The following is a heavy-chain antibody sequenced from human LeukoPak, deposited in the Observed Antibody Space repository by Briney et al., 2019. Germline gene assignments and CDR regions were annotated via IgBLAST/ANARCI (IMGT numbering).Heavy chain of an antibody. CDR2: IYYSGST. CDR3: ASSLVGANNWFDP. Sequence: SETPSLTCTVSGGSISSYYWSWIRQPPGKGLEWIGYIYYSGSTNYNPSLKSRVTISVDTSKNQFSLKLSSVTAADTAVYYCASSLVGANNWFDPWGQGTLVTVSS. V-gene: IGHV4-59*01. CDR1: GGSISSYY. J-gene: IGHJ5*02. D-gene: IGHD1-26*01.